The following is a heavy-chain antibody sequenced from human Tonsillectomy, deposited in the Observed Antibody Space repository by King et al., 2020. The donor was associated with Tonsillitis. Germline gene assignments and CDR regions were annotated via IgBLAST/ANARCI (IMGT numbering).Heavy chain of an antibody. Sequence: VQLVESGAEVKKPGESLKISCKGSGYNFTNYWIGWVRQMPGKGLECMGIIYPGDSDIRYSPSFQGQVTISADKSFSTAYLQWSSLKASDTAMYYCARQHCSGGNCYSFDYWGQGTLVTVSS. J-gene: IGHJ4*02. CDR2: IYPGDSDI. CDR1: GYNFTNYW. CDR3: ARQHCSGGNCYSFDY. D-gene: IGHD2-15*01. V-gene: IGHV5-51*01.